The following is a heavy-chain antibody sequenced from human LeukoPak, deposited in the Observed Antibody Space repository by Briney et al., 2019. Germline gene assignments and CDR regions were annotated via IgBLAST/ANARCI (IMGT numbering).Heavy chain of an antibody. J-gene: IGHJ5*02. D-gene: IGHD6-6*01. CDR1: DDSITRGGYY. V-gene: IGHV4-31*03. Sequence: PSQTLSLTCTVSDDSITRGGYYWTWIRQHPGKGLEWIGYIHHSGSSYYNPSLKSRVIISIDTSKNQFSLKLNSVTAADTAVYYCARDPSSTGKWFDPWGRGTLVTVSS. CDR3: ARDPSSTGKWFDP. CDR2: IHHSGSS.